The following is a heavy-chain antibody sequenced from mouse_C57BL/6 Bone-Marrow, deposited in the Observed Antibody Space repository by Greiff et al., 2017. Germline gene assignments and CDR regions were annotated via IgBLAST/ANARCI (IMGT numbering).Heavy chain of an antibody. CDR3: ARPPYYWNWYFDV. D-gene: IGHD1-1*01. Sequence: EVQVVESGGDLVKPGGSLKLSCAASGFTFSSYGMSWVRQTPDKRLEWVATISSGGSYTYYPASVRGRFTISRDNAKNTLYLHMSSLKAEDTAMYYCARPPYYWNWYFDVWGTGTTVTVSS. CDR2: ISSGGSYT. J-gene: IGHJ1*03. CDR1: GFTFSSYG. V-gene: IGHV5-6*01.